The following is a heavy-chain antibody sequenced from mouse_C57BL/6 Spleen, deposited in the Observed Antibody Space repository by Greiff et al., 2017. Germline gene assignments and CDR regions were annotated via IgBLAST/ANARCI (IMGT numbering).Heavy chain of an antibody. J-gene: IGHJ4*01. Sequence: EVKVVESGGGLVQPKGSLKLSCAASGFSFNTYAMNWVRQAPGKGLEWVARIRSKSNNYATYYADSVKDRFTISRDESESRLYLQMNNLKTEDTAMYYCVTYYYGSSPNAMDYWGKGTSVTVSS. CDR2: IRSKSNNYAT. V-gene: IGHV10-1*01. CDR1: GFSFNTYA. D-gene: IGHD1-1*01. CDR3: VTYYYGSSPNAMDY.